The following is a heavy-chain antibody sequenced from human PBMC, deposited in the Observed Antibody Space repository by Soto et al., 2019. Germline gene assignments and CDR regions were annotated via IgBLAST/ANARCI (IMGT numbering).Heavy chain of an antibody. CDR1: GYSFTSYW. J-gene: IGHJ4*02. CDR3: AKTGGWFGELMKVYDY. D-gene: IGHD3-10*01. CDR2: IYPGDSDT. V-gene: IGHV5-51*01. Sequence: GESLKISCKGSGYSFTSYWIGWVRQMPGKGLEWMGIIYPGDSDTRYSPSFQGQVTISADKSISTAYLQWSSLKASDTAMYYCAKTGGWFGELMKVYDYWGQGTLVTVSS.